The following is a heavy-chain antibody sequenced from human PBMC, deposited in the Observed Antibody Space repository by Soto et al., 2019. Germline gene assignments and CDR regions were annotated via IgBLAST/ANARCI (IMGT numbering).Heavy chain of an antibody. CDR3: ARDQGVVIIKDH. V-gene: IGHV3-33*08. J-gene: IGHJ4*02. CDR2: IWYDGTSK. D-gene: IGHD2-8*01. CDR1: VFTFRNHA. Sequence: PGWSLSLSCAASVFTFRNHAMHWVRQAPGKGLEWVGLIWYDGTSKYYADSVKGRFTISRDNSKNTLYLEMNSLRVEDTAIYYCARDQGVVIIKDHWGQGTLVTVSS.